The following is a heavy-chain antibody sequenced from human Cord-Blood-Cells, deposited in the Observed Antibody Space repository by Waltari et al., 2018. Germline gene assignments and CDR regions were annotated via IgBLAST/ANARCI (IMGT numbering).Heavy chain of an antibody. J-gene: IGHJ5*02. V-gene: IGHV4-34*01. CDR1: GGSFSGYS. CDR3: ASSGWYNWFDP. CDR2: INHSGST. Sequence: QVQLQQWGAGLLKPSETLSLTCAVYGGSFSGYSWSWIRQPPGKGLEWIGEINHSGSTNYNPSLKSRVTISVDTSKNQFSLKLSSVTAADTAVYYCASSGWYNWFDPWGQGTLVTVSS. D-gene: IGHD6-19*01.